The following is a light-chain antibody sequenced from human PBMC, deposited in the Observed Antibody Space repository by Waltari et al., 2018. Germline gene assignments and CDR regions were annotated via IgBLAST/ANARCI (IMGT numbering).Light chain of an antibody. Sequence: QSAPTQPASVSGSPGQSITISCTGTRSDIGSYDLVSWYQHHPGKAPKLMIYEVTKRPSGVSTRFSGPKSGNTASLTIYGLQADDEADYYCYSYANGRVFGGGTKLTVL. CDR3: YSYANGRV. CDR1: RSDIGSYDL. J-gene: IGLJ3*02. CDR2: EVT. V-gene: IGLV2-23*02.